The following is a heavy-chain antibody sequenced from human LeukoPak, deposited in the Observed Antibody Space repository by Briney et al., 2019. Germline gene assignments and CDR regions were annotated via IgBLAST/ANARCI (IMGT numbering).Heavy chain of an antibody. CDR2: IDYDGGSG. CDR1: GFTLSSYE. CDR3: AKAILTGYYRGYFDY. V-gene: IGHV3-23*01. D-gene: IGHD3-9*01. J-gene: IGHJ4*02. Sequence: GGSLRLSCTVSGFTLSSYEMSWIRQAPGKGLEWVSSIDYDGGSGHYADSVKGRFTISRDNSKNTLYLQMNSLRAEDTAVYYCAKAILTGYYRGYFDYWGQGTLVTVSS.